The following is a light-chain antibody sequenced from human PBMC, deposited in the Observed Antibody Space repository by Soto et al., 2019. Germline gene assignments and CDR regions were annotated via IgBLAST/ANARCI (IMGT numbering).Light chain of an antibody. V-gene: IGKV1-27*01. CDR2: AAS. CDR3: QKYNSGPPIT. CDR1: QGIKNY. Sequence: DIQMTQSPSSLSASVGDRVTITCRASQGIKNYLAWYQQKPGKVPKLLIYAASTLQSGVPSRFSGSGSGTDYTLTISSLQPEDVATYYCQKYNSGPPITFGGGTKVEIK. J-gene: IGKJ4*01.